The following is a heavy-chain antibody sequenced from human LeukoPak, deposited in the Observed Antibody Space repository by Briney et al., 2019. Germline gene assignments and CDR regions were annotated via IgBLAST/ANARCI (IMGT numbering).Heavy chain of an antibody. Sequence: GGSLRLSCAASGFTFSSYAMSWVRQAPGKGLEWVSAISGSGAKTYYADSVKDRFTISRDNSKNTLYLQMNSLRAEDTAIYFCAKDWNDVGSDAFHIWGQGTMVTVSS. CDR1: GFTFSSYA. CDR3: AKDWNDVGSDAFHI. D-gene: IGHD1-1*01. J-gene: IGHJ3*02. CDR2: ISGSGAKT. V-gene: IGHV3-23*01.